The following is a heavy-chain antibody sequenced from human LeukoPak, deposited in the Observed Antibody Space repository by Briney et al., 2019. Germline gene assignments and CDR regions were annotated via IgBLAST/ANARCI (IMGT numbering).Heavy chain of an antibody. Sequence: SETLSLTCTVSGGSFNSYYWNWIRQPPGKGLEWIGYIDYTGSTNYNPSLKSRVTISVDTSKNQFSLKLNSVTAADTAVYYCARDRPGSYWYFDLWGRGTLVTVSS. V-gene: IGHV4-59*01. D-gene: IGHD3-10*01. J-gene: IGHJ2*01. CDR3: ARDRPGSYWYFDL. CDR2: IDYTGST. CDR1: GGSFNSYY.